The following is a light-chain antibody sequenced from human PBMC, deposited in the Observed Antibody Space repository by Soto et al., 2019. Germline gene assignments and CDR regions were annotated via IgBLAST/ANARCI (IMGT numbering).Light chain of an antibody. Sequence: QSALTQPASVSGSPGQSITISCTGTSSDVGGFNYVSWYQQHPGKAPKLMIYDVTNPPSGVSYRFSGSKSGNTASLTISGLQAEDEADYYCNSFTSSSTYVFGPGTQVTVL. V-gene: IGLV2-14*03. CDR2: DVT. CDR3: NSFTSSSTYV. J-gene: IGLJ1*01. CDR1: SSDVGGFNY.